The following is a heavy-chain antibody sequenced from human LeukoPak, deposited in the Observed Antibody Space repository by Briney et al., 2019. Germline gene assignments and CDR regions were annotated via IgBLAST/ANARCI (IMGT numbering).Heavy chain of an antibody. Sequence: GGSLRLSCEASGFTFSSYEMNWVRQAPGKGLEWVSYISSSGGTIYYADSVKGRFTISRDNAKNSLYLQMNSLRAEDTAVYYCAELGITMIGGVWGKGTTVTISS. CDR3: AELGITMIGGV. V-gene: IGHV3-48*03. CDR2: ISSSGGTI. J-gene: IGHJ6*04. D-gene: IGHD3-10*02. CDR1: GFTFSSYE.